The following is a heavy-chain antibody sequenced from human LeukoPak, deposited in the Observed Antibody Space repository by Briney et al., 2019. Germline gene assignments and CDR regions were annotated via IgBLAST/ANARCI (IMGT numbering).Heavy chain of an antibody. CDR3: ARASRIYSSSSKWFDP. Sequence: SETLSLTCTVSGGSISSYYWSWIRQPPGKGLEWIGYIYYSGSTNYNPSLKSRVTISVDTSKNQFSLKLSSVTAADTAVYYCARASRIYSSSSKWFDPWGQGTLVTVSS. J-gene: IGHJ5*02. CDR2: IYYSGST. CDR1: GGSISSYY. D-gene: IGHD6-6*01. V-gene: IGHV4-59*12.